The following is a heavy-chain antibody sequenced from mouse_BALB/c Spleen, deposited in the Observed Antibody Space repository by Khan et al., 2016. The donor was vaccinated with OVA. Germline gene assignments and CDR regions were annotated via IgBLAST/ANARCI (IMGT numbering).Heavy chain of an antibody. V-gene: IGHV9-3-1*01. CDR2: INTYTGEP. CDR3: ASGGYWYFDV. Sequence: QIQLVQSGPELKKPGETVKTSCKASGYTFTNYGMNWVKQAPGKGLKWMGWINTYTGEPTYDDDFKGRFAFSLETSASTAYLQINNLKNEDAATYFCASGGYWYFDVWGAGTTVTVSA. D-gene: IGHD1-1*02. J-gene: IGHJ1*01. CDR1: GYTFTNYG.